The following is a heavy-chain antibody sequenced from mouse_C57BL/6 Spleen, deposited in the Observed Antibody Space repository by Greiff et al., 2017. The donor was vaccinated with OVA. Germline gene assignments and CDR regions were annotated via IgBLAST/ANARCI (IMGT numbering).Heavy chain of an antibody. J-gene: IGHJ4*01. V-gene: IGHV2-2*01. CDR3: ARNMLYDGYYAMDY. CDR1: GFSLTSYG. Sequence: QVQLQQSGPGLVQPSQSLSITCTVSGFSLTSYGVHWVRQSPGKGLEWLGVIWSGGSTDYNAAFISRLSISKDNSKSQVFFKMNSLQADDTAIYYCARNMLYDGYYAMDYWGQGTSVTVSS. CDR2: IWSGGST. D-gene: IGHD2-3*01.